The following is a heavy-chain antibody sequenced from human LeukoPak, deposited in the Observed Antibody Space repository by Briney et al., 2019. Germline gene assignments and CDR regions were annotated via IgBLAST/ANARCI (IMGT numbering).Heavy chain of an antibody. J-gene: IGHJ4*02. CDR1: GFTFSSYA. CDR2: ISYDGSNK. CDR3: AKDNRGGGRVYYFDY. Sequence: GGSLRLSCAASGFTFSSYAMHWVRQAPGKGLEWVAVISYDGSNKYYADSVKGRFTISRDNSKNTLYLQMNSLRAEDTAVYYCAKDNRGGGRVYYFDYWGQGTLVTVSS. V-gene: IGHV3-30-3*01. D-gene: IGHD1-26*01.